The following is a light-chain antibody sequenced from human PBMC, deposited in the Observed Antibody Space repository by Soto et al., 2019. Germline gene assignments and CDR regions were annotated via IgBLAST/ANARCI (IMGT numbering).Light chain of an antibody. Sequence: QLVLTQPPSVSEAPRQRVTISCSGSSSNIGNSAVNWYQQLPGKAPKLLIYYDDVLPSGVSDRLSGSKSGTSASLAISGLQSEDEADYYCAAWDDSLNAYVFGTGTKVTVL. CDR3: AAWDDSLNAYV. CDR2: YDD. CDR1: SSNIGNSA. V-gene: IGLV1-36*01. J-gene: IGLJ1*01.